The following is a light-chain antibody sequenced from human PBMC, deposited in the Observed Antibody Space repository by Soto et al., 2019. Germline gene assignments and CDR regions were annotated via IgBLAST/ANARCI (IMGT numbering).Light chain of an antibody. CDR1: QSVSSGY. Sequence: EIVLTQSPGTLSLSPGERATLSCRASQSVSSGYLAWYQQRPGQAPRLLIYDAYSRATGIPDRSSGSGSGTDFTLTISRLEPEDSALYYCQQYGSSLGVTFGQGTKVDIK. J-gene: IGKJ1*01. CDR3: QQYGSSLGVT. CDR2: DAY. V-gene: IGKV3-20*01.